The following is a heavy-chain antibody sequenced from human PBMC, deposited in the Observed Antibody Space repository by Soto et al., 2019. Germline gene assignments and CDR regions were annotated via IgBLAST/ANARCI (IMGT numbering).Heavy chain of an antibody. V-gene: IGHV4-59*01. CDR2: IYYSGST. Sequence: SETLSLTCTVSCGSISSYYWSWIRQPPGKGLEWIGYIYYSGSTNYNPSLKSRVTISVDTSKNQFSLKLSSVTAADTAVYYCAREGWLQVYYYYGMDVWGQGTTVTVSS. D-gene: IGHD5-12*01. CDR3: AREGWLQVYYYYGMDV. J-gene: IGHJ6*02. CDR1: CGSISSYY.